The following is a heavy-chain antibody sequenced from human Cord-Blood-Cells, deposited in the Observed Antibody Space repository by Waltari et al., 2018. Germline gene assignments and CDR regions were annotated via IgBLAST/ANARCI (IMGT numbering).Heavy chain of an antibody. CDR1: GGSISSRSYY. Sequence: QLQLQESGPGLVKPSETLSLTCTVSGGSISSRSYYWGWLRQPPGQGLEWIGSIYYSGSTYYNPSLKSRVTISVDTAKNQFSLKLSSVTAADTAVYYCARQTTVTTYYFDYWGQGTLVTVSS. CDR2: IYYSGST. CDR3: ARQTTVTTYYFDY. J-gene: IGHJ4*02. V-gene: IGHV4-39*01. D-gene: IGHD4-17*01.